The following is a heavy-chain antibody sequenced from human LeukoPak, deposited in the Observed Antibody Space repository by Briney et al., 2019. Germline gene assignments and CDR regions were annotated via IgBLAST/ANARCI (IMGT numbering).Heavy chain of an antibody. CDR2: IYYSGST. V-gene: IGHV4-59*01. CDR3: ARSDYDFWSGYSQGWFDP. D-gene: IGHD3-3*01. J-gene: IGHJ5*02. CDR1: GGSISSYY. Sequence: SETLSLTCTVSGGSISSYYWSWIRQPPGKGLEWIGYIYYSGSTNYNPSLKSRVTISVDTSKNQFSLKLSSVTAADTAVYYRARSDYDFWSGYSQGWFDPWGQGTLVTVSS.